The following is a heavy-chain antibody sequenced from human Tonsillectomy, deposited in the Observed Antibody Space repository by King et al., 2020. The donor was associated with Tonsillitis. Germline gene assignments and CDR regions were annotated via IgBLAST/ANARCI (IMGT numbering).Heavy chain of an antibody. CDR2: ISSSGSTI. V-gene: IGHV3-11*01. J-gene: IGHJ3*01. CDR1: GFTFSDYY. Sequence: HVQLVESGGGLVKPGVSLRLSCAASGFTFSDYYMSWIRQAPGKGLEWVSYISSSGSTIYYAESVKGRFTISRDNAKNSLYLQMNSLRAEDTAVYYCVRGSAYAFWSDYYDAFDVWGQGTMVTVSS. CDR3: VRGSAYAFWSDYYDAFDV. D-gene: IGHD3-3*01.